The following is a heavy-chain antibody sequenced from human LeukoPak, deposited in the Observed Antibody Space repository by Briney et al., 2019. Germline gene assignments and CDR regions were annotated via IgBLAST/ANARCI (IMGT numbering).Heavy chain of an antibody. V-gene: IGHV3-21*01. CDR3: VGMITNWFDP. D-gene: IGHD3-22*01. Sequence: GGSLRPSCAASGFTFSSYSMNWVRQAPGKGLEWVSSISSSSSYIYYADSVKGRFTISRDNAKNSLYLQMNSLGAEDTAVYYCVGMITNWFDPWGQGTLVTVSS. J-gene: IGHJ5*02. CDR1: GFTFSSYS. CDR2: ISSSSSYI.